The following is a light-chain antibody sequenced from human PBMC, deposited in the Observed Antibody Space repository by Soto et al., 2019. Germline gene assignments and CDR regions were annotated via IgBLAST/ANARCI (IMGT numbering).Light chain of an antibody. CDR3: QQTSTTPALT. J-gene: IGKJ4*01. CDR1: QRISNY. Sequence: DVQMTQSPSSLSASVGDRVTISCRASQRISNYIHWYQQKPGKAPKLLIYAAFSLQKVVPSRFSASGSGTDFTLTISSLQPEDSATYYCQQTSTTPALTFGGGTKVEIK. CDR2: AAF. V-gene: IGKV1-39*01.